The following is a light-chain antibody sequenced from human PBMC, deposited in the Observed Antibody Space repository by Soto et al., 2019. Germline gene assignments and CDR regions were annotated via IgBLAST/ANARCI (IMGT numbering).Light chain of an antibody. V-gene: IGKV3-20*01. J-gene: IGKJ1*01. CDR3: QHYGRAPWT. Sequence: EIVLTQSPGTLSLSPGERATLSCWASQSVSGNYLAWHQQKPGQAPRVLIYAVSKRAPGIPDRFSGSGSGTDFTLTINRLEPEDFAVYYCQHYGRAPWTFGQGTKVDIK. CDR2: AVS. CDR1: QSVSGNY.